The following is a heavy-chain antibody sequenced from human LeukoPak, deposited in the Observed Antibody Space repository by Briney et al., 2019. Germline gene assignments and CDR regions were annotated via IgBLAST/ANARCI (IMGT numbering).Heavy chain of an antibody. D-gene: IGHD5-18*01. CDR3: ARDEDSYGPFDY. CDR2: MWYDRSNK. V-gene: IGHV3-33*01. Sequence: PGGSLRLSCAASGFTFSSYGMHWVRQAPGKGLEWVAVMWYDRSNKYYADSVKGRFTISRDNSKNTLYLQMNSLRAEDTAVYYCARDEDSYGPFDYWGQGTLVTVSS. CDR1: GFTFSSYG. J-gene: IGHJ4*02.